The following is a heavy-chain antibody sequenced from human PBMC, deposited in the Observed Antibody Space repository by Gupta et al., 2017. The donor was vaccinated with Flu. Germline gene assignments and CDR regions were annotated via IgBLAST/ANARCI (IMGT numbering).Heavy chain of an antibody. CDR3: ARDHLNYYYDA. CDR1: GGSISGSY. CDR2: IYYSGAA. Sequence: GGSISGSYWSWIRQAPGKGLEWIGYIYYSGAANYNPSLKSRVTMSVETSKNQFSLRLSSVTTADTAAYYCARDHLNYYYDAWGQGTLVPVSS. D-gene: IGHD1-7*01. V-gene: IGHV4-59*12. J-gene: IGHJ4*02.